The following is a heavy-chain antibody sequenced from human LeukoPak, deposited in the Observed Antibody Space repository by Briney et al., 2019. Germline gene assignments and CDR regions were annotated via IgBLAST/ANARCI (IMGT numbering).Heavy chain of an antibody. CDR3: GARATYRGMDV. V-gene: IGHV4-39*01. CDR2: IYYSGST. CDR1: GGSISSSSYY. D-gene: IGHD1-26*01. Sequence: PSEALSLTCTVSGGSISSSSYYWGWIRQPPGKGLEWIGSIYYSGSTYYNPSLKSRVTISVDTSKNQFSLKLSSVTAADTAVYYCGARATYRGMDVWGQGTTVTVSS. J-gene: IGHJ6*02.